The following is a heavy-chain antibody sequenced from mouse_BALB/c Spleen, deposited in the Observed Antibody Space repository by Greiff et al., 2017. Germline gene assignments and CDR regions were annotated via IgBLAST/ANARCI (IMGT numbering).Heavy chain of an antibody. Sequence: EVQLQQSGAELVRSGASVKLSCTASGFNIKDYYMHWVKQRPEQGLEWIGWIDPENGDTEYAPKFQGKATMTADTSSNTAYLQLSSLTSEDTAVYYCNAGYGITTRGVFDYWGQGTTLTVSS. J-gene: IGHJ2*01. CDR2: IDPENGDT. D-gene: IGHD2-4*01. CDR1: GFNIKDYY. V-gene: IGHV14-4*02. CDR3: NAGYGITTRGVFDY.